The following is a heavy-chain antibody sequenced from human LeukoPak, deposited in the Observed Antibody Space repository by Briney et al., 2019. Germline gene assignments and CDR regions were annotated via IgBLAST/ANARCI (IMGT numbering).Heavy chain of an antibody. J-gene: IGHJ6*03. CDR2: IKSKTDGGTT. Sequence: GGSLRLSCAASGFTVSSNYMSWVRQAPGKGLEWVGRIKSKTDGGTTDYAAPVKGRFTISRDDSKNTLYLQMNSLKTEDTAVYYCTTVGDYGDYYYYYYYMDVWGKGTTVTVSS. V-gene: IGHV3-15*01. D-gene: IGHD4-17*01. CDR1: GFTVSSNY. CDR3: TTVGDYGDYYYYYYYMDV.